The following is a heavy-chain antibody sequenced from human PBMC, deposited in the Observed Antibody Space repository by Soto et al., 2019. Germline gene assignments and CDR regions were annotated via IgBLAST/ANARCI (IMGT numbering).Heavy chain of an antibody. Sequence: AGGSLRLSCAASGFTFSSNGMHWVRQAPGKGLEWMAVISYDGSNKYYADSVKGRFIISRDNSKNTLYLQLNSLRGEDTAVYYCAKADYDLSPGPDYYGMDVGGQGTRPTVSS. CDR2: ISYDGSNK. CDR3: AKADYDLSPGPDYYGMDV. D-gene: IGHD3-3*01. J-gene: IGHJ6*02. CDR1: GFTFSSNG. V-gene: IGHV3-30*18.